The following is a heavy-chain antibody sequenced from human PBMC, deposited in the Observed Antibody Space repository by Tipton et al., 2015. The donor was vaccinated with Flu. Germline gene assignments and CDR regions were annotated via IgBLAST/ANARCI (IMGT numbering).Heavy chain of an antibody. CDR2: IYSSGAT. V-gene: IGHV4-61*02. CDR1: GVSISSTAYF. Sequence: TLSLTCTVSGVSISSTAYFWGWLRQPPGKGLEWIGRIYSSGATNYNPSLKSRVTMSIDTSKNHFSLTLTSVTAADTAVYFCARGIVGDTVYFEYWGQGTLVTVSS. CDR3: ARGIVGDTVYFEY. J-gene: IGHJ4*02. D-gene: IGHD1-26*01.